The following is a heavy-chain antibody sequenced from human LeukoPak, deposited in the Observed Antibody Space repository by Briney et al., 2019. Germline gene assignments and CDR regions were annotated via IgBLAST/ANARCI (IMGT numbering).Heavy chain of an antibody. D-gene: IGHD6-13*01. V-gene: IGHV4-59*12. CDR3: ARALAAAGRRYFDY. J-gene: IGHJ4*02. CDR2: IYYSGST. Sequence: SETLSLTCTVSGGSISSYYWSWIRQPPGKGLEWIGYIYYSGSTYYNPSLKSRVTISVDTSKNQFSLKLSSVTAADTAVYYCARALAAAGRRYFDYWGQGTLVTVSS. CDR1: GGSISSYY.